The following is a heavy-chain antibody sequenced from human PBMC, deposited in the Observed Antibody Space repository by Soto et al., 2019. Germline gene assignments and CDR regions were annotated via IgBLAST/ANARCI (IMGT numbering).Heavy chain of an antibody. CDR1: GFIFSDHY. J-gene: IGHJ3*01. D-gene: IGHD5-12*01. Sequence: EVQLVESGGGLVQPGGSLRLSCAASGFIFSDHYMDWVRQAPRKGLEWVGRSRNKPNAYSTEYAASVKGRFTISRDDSKTSLYLQMNSLKAEDTAVYYCARRYSAWGDAFDVWGQGTMVTVSS. CDR3: ARRYSAWGDAFDV. CDR2: SRNKPNAYST. V-gene: IGHV3-72*01.